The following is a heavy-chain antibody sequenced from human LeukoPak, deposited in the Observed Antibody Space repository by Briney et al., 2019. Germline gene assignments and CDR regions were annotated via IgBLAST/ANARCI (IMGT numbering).Heavy chain of an antibody. Sequence: ASVKVSCKVSGYTLTELSMHWVRQAPGKGLEWMGGFDPEDGETIYAQKFQGRVTMTEDTSTDTAYMELSSLRSEDTAVYYCATSGSSGYYWGYWGQGTLVTVSS. J-gene: IGHJ4*02. CDR1: GYTLTELS. CDR2: FDPEDGET. V-gene: IGHV1-24*01. D-gene: IGHD3-22*01. CDR3: ATSGSSGYYWGY.